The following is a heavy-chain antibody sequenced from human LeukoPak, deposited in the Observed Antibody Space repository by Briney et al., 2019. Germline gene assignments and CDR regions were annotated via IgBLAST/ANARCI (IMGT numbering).Heavy chain of an antibody. CDR1: GYTFTSYG. CDR3: ARALRPTYYDFWSGYWAPYYYYGMDV. J-gene: IGHJ6*02. Sequence: GASVKVSCKASGYTFTSYGISWVRQAPGQGLEWMGWISAYNGNTNYAQKLQGRVTMTTDTSTSTAYMELRSLRSDDTAVYYCARALRPTYYDFWSGYWAPYYYYGMDVWGQGTTVTVSS. CDR2: ISAYNGNT. D-gene: IGHD3-3*01. V-gene: IGHV1-18*01.